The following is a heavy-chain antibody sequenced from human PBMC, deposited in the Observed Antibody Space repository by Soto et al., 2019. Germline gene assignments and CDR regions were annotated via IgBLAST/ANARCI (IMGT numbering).Heavy chain of an antibody. CDR1: GGSISSSNW. CDR3: ARLRYKSKGSFDY. D-gene: IGHD1-20*01. V-gene: IGHV4-4*02. Sequence: QVQLQASGPGLVKPSGTLSLTCAVSGGSISSSNWWSWVRQPPGKGLEWIGEIYHSGSTNHNPSLKSRVTISVDKSKGQFSLKLSSVTAADTAVYYCARLRYKSKGSFDYWGQGTLVTVSS. J-gene: IGHJ4*02. CDR2: IYHSGST.